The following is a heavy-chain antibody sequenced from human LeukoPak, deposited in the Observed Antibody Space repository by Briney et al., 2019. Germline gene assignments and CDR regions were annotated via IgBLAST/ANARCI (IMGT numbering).Heavy chain of an antibody. CDR1: GFTFDDYG. V-gene: IGHV3-23*01. CDR3: AKGSF. D-gene: IGHD3-10*01. Sequence: GGSLRLSCAASGFTFDDYGMSWVRQAPGKGLEWVSGISESGGSTYYADSVKGRFTSSRDNSKNTLYLQMNNLRAEDTAAYYCAKGSFWGQGTLVTVSS. CDR2: ISESGGST. J-gene: IGHJ4*02.